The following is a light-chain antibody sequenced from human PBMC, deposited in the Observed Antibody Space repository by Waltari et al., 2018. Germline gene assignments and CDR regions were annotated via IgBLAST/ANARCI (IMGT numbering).Light chain of an antibody. CDR3: QQRTKWPPHT. CDR1: QSISSY. V-gene: IGKV3-11*01. J-gene: IGKJ2*01. CDR2: YAS. Sequence: EIVLTQSPATLSLFPGERATLSCRASQSISSYLAWYQQKPGQAPRLVIYYASNRATGIPARFSGSGSETEFTLTISRLEPEDFAFYYCQQRTKWPPHTFGQGSKLEIK.